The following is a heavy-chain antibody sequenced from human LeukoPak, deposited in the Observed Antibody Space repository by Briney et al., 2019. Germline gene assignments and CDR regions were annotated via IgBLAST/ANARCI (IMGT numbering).Heavy chain of an antibody. V-gene: IGHV3-23*01. CDR1: GFTFSSYA. D-gene: IGHD2-21*02. CDR3: VKDWSDEARCGGDCLDY. CDR2: ISPSGGRM. Sequence: PGGSLRLSRAASGFTFSSYAMTWVRQAPGKGLEWVSTISPSGGRMYYAGSVKGHFTISRDNSKNTLYLQMNSLRGEDTAIYYCVKDWSDEARCGGDCLDYRGQGTQVTVSS. J-gene: IGHJ4*02.